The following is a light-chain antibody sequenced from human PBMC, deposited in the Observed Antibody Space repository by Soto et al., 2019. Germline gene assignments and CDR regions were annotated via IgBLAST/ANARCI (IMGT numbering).Light chain of an antibody. J-gene: IGLJ1*01. CDR2: GNN. CDR1: SSNIGAGYD. Sequence: QSVLTQPPSVSGAPGQRVTISCTGSSSNIGAGYDVHWYKQLPGTAPKVLIYGNNNRPSGVPDRFSGSKSGTSASLAITGLQAEDEVDYYCKSFDNSLSGSRVFGTGTKVTVL. CDR3: KSFDNSLSGSRV. V-gene: IGLV1-40*01.